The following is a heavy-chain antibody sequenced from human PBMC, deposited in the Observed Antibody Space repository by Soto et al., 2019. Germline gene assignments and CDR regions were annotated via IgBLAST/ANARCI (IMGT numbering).Heavy chain of an antibody. V-gene: IGHV4-39*01. D-gene: IGHD2-15*01. CDR2: IYYSGST. CDR1: GGSISSSSYY. CDR3: ARRTVVAATVDY. J-gene: IGHJ4*02. Sequence: QLQLQESGPGLVKPSETLSLTCTVSGGSISSSSYYWGWIRQPPGKGLEWIGSIYYSGSTYYNPSLKSRVTISVDTSKNQFSLKLSSVTAADTAVYYCARRTVVAATVDYWGQGTLVTVSS.